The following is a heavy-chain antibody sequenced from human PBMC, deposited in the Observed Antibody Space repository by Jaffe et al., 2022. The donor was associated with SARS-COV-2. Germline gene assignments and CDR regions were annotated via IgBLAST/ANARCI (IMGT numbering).Heavy chain of an antibody. CDR3: ARVAYDSSHYYYKFDY. D-gene: IGHD3-22*01. V-gene: IGHV4-59*02. J-gene: IGHJ4*02. CDR2: IYYRGDT. CDR1: GDSVSGYY. Sequence: QVQLQESGPGLVKPSETLSLTCTVSGDSVSGYYWSWIRQPPGKGLEWIAYIYYRGDTNYNPSLKRRVTISVDTSKNQFSLKLNSVTAADTAVYYCARVAYDSSHYYYKFDYWGQGTLVTVSS.